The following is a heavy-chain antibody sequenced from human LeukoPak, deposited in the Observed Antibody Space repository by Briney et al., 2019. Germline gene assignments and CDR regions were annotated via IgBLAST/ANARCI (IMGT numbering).Heavy chain of an antibody. J-gene: IGHJ4*02. CDR3: ARRFFRGVLSYYFDY. CDR2: IYPGDSDT. D-gene: IGHD2/OR15-2a*01. CDR1: GYTFSNQW. V-gene: IGHV5-51*01. Sequence: GESLKISCKASGYTFSNQWIGWVRQMPGKGLEWMGIIYPGDSDTRYSPSFQGQVTISADKFINTAYLQWSSLKSSDTATYYRARRFFRGVLSYYFDYWGQGTQVTVSS.